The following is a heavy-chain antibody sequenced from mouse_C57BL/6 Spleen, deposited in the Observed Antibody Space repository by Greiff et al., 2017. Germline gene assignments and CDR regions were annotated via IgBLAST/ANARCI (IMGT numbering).Heavy chain of an antibody. CDR1: GYTFTDYY. CDR3: AGGRWPDY. Sequence: VQLQQSGPELVKPGASVKISCKVSGYTFTDYYMNWVKQSHGKSLEWIGDINPNNGGTSYNQKFKGKATLTVDKSSSTAYMELRSLTSEDSAVYYCAGGRWPDYWGQGTTRTVSS. D-gene: IGHD2-3*01. CDR2: INPNNGGT. J-gene: IGHJ2*01. V-gene: IGHV1-26*01.